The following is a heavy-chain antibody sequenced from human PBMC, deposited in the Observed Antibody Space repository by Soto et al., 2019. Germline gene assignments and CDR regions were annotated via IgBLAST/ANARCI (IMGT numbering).Heavy chain of an antibody. Sequence: EVQLVESGGGLVQPGGSLRLSCAASGFTFSSYWMHWVRQAPGKGLVWVSRVNSDGTTTNYADSVKGRFTISRDNARNTLYLQINSLRAEDTAVYYCVRDWYPAWVYGVDVWGQGTTVTVSS. CDR2: VNSDGTTT. CDR3: VRDWYPAWVYGVDV. V-gene: IGHV3-74*01. D-gene: IGHD6-13*01. CDR1: GFTFSSYW. J-gene: IGHJ6*02.